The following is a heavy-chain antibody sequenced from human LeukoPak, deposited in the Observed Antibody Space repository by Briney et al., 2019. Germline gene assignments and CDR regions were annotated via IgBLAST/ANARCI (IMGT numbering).Heavy chain of an antibody. CDR2: ISYSGST. CDR3: ARDKDGDYSDY. J-gene: IGHJ4*02. D-gene: IGHD4-17*01. V-gene: IGHV4-31*03. CDR1: GGSISSGGYY. Sequence: TSETLSLTCTVSGGSISSGGYYWSWIRQHPGKGLEWIGYISYSGSTHYNPSLKSRITISVDTSKNQFSLKLSSVTAADTAVYYCARDKDGDYSDYWGQGILVTVSS.